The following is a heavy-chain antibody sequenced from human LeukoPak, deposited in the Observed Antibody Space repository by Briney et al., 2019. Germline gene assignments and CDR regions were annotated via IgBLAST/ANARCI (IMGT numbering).Heavy chain of an antibody. Sequence: ASVKVSCKVSGYTLTELSMHWVRQAPGKGLEWMGGFDPEDGETIYAQKFQGRVTMTEDTSTDTAYMELGSLRSEDTAVYYCATLKIVVVPAAIIPRRYYYYYMDVWGKGTTVTVSS. V-gene: IGHV1-24*01. CDR1: GYTLTELS. CDR3: ATLKIVVVPAAIIPRRYYYYYMDV. D-gene: IGHD2-2*01. J-gene: IGHJ6*03. CDR2: FDPEDGET.